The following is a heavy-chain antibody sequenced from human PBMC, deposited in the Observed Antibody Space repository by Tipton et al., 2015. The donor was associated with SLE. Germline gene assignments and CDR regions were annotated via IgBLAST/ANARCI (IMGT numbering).Heavy chain of an antibody. CDR2: INHSGST. CDR1: GGSFSGYY. Sequence: TLSLTCAVYGGSFSGYYWSWIRQPPGKGLEWIGEINHSGSTNYNPSLKSRVTISVDTSKNQFSLKLSSVTAADTAVYYCASFSGGSGWGYWGQGTLVTVSS. V-gene: IGHV4-34*01. D-gene: IGHD3-3*01. J-gene: IGHJ4*02. CDR3: ASFSGGSGWGY.